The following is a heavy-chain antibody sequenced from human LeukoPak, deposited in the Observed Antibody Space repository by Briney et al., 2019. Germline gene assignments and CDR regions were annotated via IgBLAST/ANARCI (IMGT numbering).Heavy chain of an antibody. V-gene: IGHV4-34*01. D-gene: IGHD7-27*01. Sequence: SETLSLTCAVYGGPFSGYYWSWIRQPPGKGLEWIGEINHSGSTNYNPSLKSRVTISVDTSKNQFSLKLSSMTAADTAVYYCATGPQGRNWFDPWGQGTLVTVSS. CDR2: INHSGST. J-gene: IGHJ5*02. CDR3: ATGPQGRNWFDP. CDR1: GGPFSGYY.